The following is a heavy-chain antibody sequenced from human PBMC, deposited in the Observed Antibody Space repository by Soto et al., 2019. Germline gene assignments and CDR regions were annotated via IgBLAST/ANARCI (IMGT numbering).Heavy chain of an antibody. CDR3: ARDGHGMDV. J-gene: IGHJ6*02. Sequence: PSETLSLTCTVSGGSVSTGSYDWSWIRQPPGKGLEWIGKIFFTGSAHYNPSLRNRVTMSVDTSKDQFSLTLTSVTAADTAVYYCARDGHGMDVWGQGTKGPGSS. CDR2: IFFTGSA. V-gene: IGHV4-61*01. CDR1: GGSVSTGSYD.